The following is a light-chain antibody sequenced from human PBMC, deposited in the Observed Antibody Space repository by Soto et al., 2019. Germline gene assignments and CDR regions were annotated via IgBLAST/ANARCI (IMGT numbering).Light chain of an antibody. CDR3: QQRSNWPPT. CDR2: DAS. CDR1: QSVSSY. J-gene: IGKJ1*01. V-gene: IGKV3-11*01. Sequence: EIVLTQSPATLSLSPGERATLSCRASQSVSSYLAWYQQKPGQAPRLLIYDASNRATGIPARFSGSGFGTDFTLTISSLEPEDFAVYYCQQRSNWPPTFGQGTKVDIK.